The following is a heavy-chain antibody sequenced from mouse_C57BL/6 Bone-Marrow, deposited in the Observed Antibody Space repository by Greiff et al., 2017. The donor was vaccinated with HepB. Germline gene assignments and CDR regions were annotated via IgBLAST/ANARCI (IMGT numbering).Heavy chain of an antibody. J-gene: IGHJ1*03. Sequence: VQLVESGPGLVQPSQSLSITCTVSGFSLTSYGVHWVRQSPGKGLEWLGVIWRGGSTDYNAAFMSRLSITKDNSKSQVFFKMNSLQADDTAIYYCAKNERGPNYYGSSPYWYFDVWGTGTTVTVSS. D-gene: IGHD1-1*01. V-gene: IGHV2-5*01. CDR3: AKNERGPNYYGSSPYWYFDV. CDR1: GFSLTSYG. CDR2: IWRGGST.